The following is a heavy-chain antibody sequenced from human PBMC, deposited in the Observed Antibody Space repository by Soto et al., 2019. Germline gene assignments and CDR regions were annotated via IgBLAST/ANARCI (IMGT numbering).Heavy chain of an antibody. D-gene: IGHD3-3*01. CDR2: IYHTGTT. Sequence: SETLSLTCAVSGDSITSVGYSWSWIRQPPGKALEWIGYIYHTGTTYYTAALKSRVTISLDRSKNRISLSLNSATAADTAVYYCAATVFGEYSHYALDVWGQGTTVTVSS. J-gene: IGHJ6*02. CDR3: AATVFGEYSHYALDV. V-gene: IGHV4-30-2*01. CDR1: GDSITSVGYS.